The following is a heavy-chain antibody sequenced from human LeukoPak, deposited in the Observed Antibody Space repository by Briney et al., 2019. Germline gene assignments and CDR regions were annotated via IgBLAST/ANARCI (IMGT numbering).Heavy chain of an antibody. J-gene: IGHJ6*03. Sequence: ASVKVSCKASGGTFSSYAISWVRQAPGQGLEWMGGIIPIFGTANYAQKFQGRVTITTDESTSTAYMELSSLRSEDTAVYYCASLGSSTTRYYYMDVWGKGTTVTVSS. CDR1: GGTFSSYA. V-gene: IGHV1-69*05. CDR3: ASLGSSTTRYYYMDV. CDR2: IIPIFGTA. D-gene: IGHD6-6*01.